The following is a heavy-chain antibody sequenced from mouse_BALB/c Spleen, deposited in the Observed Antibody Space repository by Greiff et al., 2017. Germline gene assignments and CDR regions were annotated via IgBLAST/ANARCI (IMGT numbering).Heavy chain of an antibody. D-gene: IGHD2-2*01. CDR1: GFTFSSYG. Sequence: EVQRVESGGDLVKPGGSLKLSCAASGFTFSSYGMSWVRQTPDKRLEWVATISSGGSYTYYPDSVKGRFTISRDNAKNTLYLQMSSLKSEDTAMYYCAIAIYYGYDGFDYWGQGTTLTVSS. CDR2: ISSGGSYT. V-gene: IGHV5-6*01. J-gene: IGHJ2*01. CDR3: AIAIYYGYDGFDY.